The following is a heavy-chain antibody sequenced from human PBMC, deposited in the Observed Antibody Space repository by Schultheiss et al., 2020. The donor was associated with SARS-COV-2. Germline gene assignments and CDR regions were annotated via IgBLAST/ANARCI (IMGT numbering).Heavy chain of an antibody. D-gene: IGHD1-26*01. Sequence: GGSLRLSCAASGFTFSSYAMSWVRQAPGKGLEWVSSISSSSSYIYYADSVKGRFTISRDNAKNSLYLQMNSLRAEDTAVYYCARATDDAFDIWGQGTMVTVSS. CDR1: GFTFSSYA. CDR2: ISSSSSYI. J-gene: IGHJ3*02. CDR3: ARATDDAFDI. V-gene: IGHV3-21*01.